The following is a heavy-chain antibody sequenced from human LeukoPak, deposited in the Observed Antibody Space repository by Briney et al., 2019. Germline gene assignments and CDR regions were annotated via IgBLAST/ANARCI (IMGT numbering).Heavy chain of an antibody. J-gene: IGHJ4*02. CDR2: ISKDGSKN. Sequence: GGSLRLSCGASGFIFSTSGVHWVRQAPGKGLEWMAVISKDGSKNHYADSVKGRFTISRDNSKSTLFLQMNSLRPEDTAIYYCARDLLNYGSVYYDVGIFASWGQGTLATVSS. CDR3: ARDLLNYGSVYYDVGIFAS. D-gene: IGHD3-10*01. CDR1: GFIFSTSG. V-gene: IGHV3-30*04.